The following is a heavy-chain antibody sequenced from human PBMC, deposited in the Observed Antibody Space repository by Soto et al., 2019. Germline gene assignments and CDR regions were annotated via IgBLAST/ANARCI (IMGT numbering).Heavy chain of an antibody. J-gene: IGHJ4*02. D-gene: IGHD2-2*01. CDR3: AKDRGRDCPDNSCYFGADY. V-gene: IGHV3-30*18. Sequence: GGSLRRSCVGSGCTFSSYGMHWVRQAPGKGLECVAVISDTGSSHYYAASVEGRFTISRENSKNTLSLHMDRLRVEDTAVYYCAKDRGRDCPDNSCYFGADYWGQGTPVTVS. CDR1: GCTFSSYG. CDR2: ISDTGSSH.